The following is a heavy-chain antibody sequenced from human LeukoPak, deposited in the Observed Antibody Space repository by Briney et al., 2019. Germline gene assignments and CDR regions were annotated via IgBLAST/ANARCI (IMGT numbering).Heavy chain of an antibody. CDR3: ARDRASYLDV. V-gene: IGHV4-4*07. CDR1: GGSISSYY. J-gene: IGHJ6*03. D-gene: IGHD3-10*01. CDR2: IYTSGST. Sequence: SETLSLTCTVSGGSISSYYWSWIRQPAGKGLGWIGRIYTSGSTNYNPSLKSRVTMSVDTSKNQFSLKLSSVTAADTAVYYCARDRASYLDVWGTGTTVTVSS.